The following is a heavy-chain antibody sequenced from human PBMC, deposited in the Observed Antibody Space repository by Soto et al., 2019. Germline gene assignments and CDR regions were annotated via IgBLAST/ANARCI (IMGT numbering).Heavy chain of an antibody. CDR1: GGSVSSGSYY. Sequence: QVQLQESGPGLVKPSETLSLTCTVSGGSVSSGSYYWSWIRQPPGKGLEWIGYIYYSGSTNYNPSLKSRVTISVDTSKNQFSLNLSSVTAADTAVYYCARGNYYDSSGYYPPYFQHWGQGTLVTVSS. V-gene: IGHV4-61*01. J-gene: IGHJ1*01. D-gene: IGHD3-22*01. CDR2: IYYSGST. CDR3: ARGNYYDSSGYYPPYFQH.